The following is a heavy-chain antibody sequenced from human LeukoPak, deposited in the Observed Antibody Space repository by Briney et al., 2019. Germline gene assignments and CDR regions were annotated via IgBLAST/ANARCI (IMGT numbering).Heavy chain of an antibody. Sequence: PGGSLRLSCAASGFTGSSYGMTWVRQAPGKGLEWVANIKEDGSEKYYGDSVKGRFTISGDNAKNSLYLEMNSLRVEDTAVYYCARDSSGYQWGQGTLVTVSS. CDR3: ARDSSGYQ. CDR1: GFTGSSYG. J-gene: IGHJ4*02. D-gene: IGHD3-22*01. V-gene: IGHV3-7*01. CDR2: IKEDGSEK.